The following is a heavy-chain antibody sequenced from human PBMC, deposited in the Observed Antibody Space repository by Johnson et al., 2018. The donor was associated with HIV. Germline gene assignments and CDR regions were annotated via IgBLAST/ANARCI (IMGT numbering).Heavy chain of an antibody. CDR1: GFTFSDYY. CDR2: ISGGGSAI. D-gene: IGHD1-26*01. CDR3: ARDRVGATAFDI. Sequence: QVQLVESGGGLVKPGGSLRLSCAVSGFTFSDYYMSWIRQAPGKGLEWISYISGGGSAIYYADSVTGRFTISRDNAKNSLYLQMNSLRAEDTAVYYCARDRVGATAFDIWGQGTLVTVSS. J-gene: IGHJ3*02. V-gene: IGHV3-11*04.